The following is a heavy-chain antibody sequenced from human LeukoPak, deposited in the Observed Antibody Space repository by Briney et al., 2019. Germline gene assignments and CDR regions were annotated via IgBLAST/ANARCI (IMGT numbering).Heavy chain of an antibody. CDR1: GGSISTNSHY. CDR3: ARDLETGYSSSWLYYYYYMDV. Sequence: SETLSLTCTVSGGSISTNSHYWAWIRQPPGKGLEWIGSKLYSGSTYYNPSLKSRVAISVDTSKNQFSLKLSSVTAADTAVYYCARDLETGYSSSWLYYYYYMDVWGKGTTVTVSS. V-gene: IGHV4-39*07. D-gene: IGHD6-13*01. J-gene: IGHJ6*03. CDR2: KLYSGST.